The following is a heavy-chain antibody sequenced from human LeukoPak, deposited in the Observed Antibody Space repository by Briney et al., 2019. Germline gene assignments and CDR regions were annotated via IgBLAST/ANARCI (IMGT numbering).Heavy chain of an antibody. CDR2: SVRGANT. J-gene: IGHJ4*02. CDR1: GFTFSNYA. D-gene: IGHD3-22*01. CDR3: AKDGSPNYYYSSGYFDY. Sequence: GGSLRLSCTASGFTFSNYAMSWVRQAPGKGLEWVISVRGANTYYEDSEKGRFSISRDNAQNTMYMQMNSLRAEETAIYYCAKDGSPNYYYSSGYFDYWGQGTLVTVSS. V-gene: IGHV3-23*01.